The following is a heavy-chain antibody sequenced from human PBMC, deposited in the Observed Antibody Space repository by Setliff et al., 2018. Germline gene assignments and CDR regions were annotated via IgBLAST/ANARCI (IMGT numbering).Heavy chain of an antibody. CDR2: IYYSGLT. J-gene: IGHJ4*02. D-gene: IGHD6-19*01. CDR1: GGSIRSSTHY. Sequence: SETLSLTCTVSGGSIRSSTHYWGWIRQPPGKGLEWIGTIYYSGLTYYTPSLRSRATISVDTSKNHFSLKLSSVTPADVAIYYCARDQFSSGWYGAPESYFDSWGQGILVTVSS. V-gene: IGHV4-39*02. CDR3: ARDQFSSGWYGAPESYFDS.